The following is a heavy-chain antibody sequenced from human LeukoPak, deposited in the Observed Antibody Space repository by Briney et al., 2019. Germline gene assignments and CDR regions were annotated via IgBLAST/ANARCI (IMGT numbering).Heavy chain of an antibody. CDR1: GFTFSSYS. CDR2: ISSSSSTI. CDR3: AREKARYSSSWNYFDY. V-gene: IGHV3-48*04. J-gene: IGHJ4*02. D-gene: IGHD6-13*01. Sequence: PGGSLRLSCAASGFTFSSYSMNWVRQAPGKGLEWVSYISSSSSTIYYADSVKGRFTISRDNAKNSLYLQMNSLRAEDTAVYYCAREKARYSSSWNYFDYWGQGTLVTVSS.